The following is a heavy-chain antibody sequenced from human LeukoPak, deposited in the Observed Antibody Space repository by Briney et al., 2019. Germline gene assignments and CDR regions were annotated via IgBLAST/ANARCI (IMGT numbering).Heavy chain of an antibody. D-gene: IGHD3-10*01. CDR3: AGAIGELSAFDI. CDR1: GNSFSNYW. CDR2: IYPGDSDT. Sequence: GESLKISCKGSGNSFSNYWIGWVRQLPGRGLEWMGIIYPGDSDTRYSPSFQGQVTISADKSISTAYLQWSSLKASDTAMYYCAGAIGELSAFDIWGQGTMVTVSS. V-gene: IGHV5-51*01. J-gene: IGHJ3*02.